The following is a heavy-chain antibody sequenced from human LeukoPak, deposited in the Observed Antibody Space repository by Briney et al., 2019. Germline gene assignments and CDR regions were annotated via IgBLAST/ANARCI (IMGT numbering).Heavy chain of an antibody. CDR3: ARDAVDTANAV. V-gene: IGHV3-74*01. CDR1: GFTFTFYW. D-gene: IGHD5-18*01. CDR2: INSDGSIT. Sequence: GALKLSCAASGFTFTFYWMQWVRPAPGKGLVWVSHINSDGSITSYADSVKGRFTISRDNAKNTLYLQMNSLRAEDTAVYYCARDAVDTANAVWGQGTTVTVSS. J-gene: IGHJ6*02.